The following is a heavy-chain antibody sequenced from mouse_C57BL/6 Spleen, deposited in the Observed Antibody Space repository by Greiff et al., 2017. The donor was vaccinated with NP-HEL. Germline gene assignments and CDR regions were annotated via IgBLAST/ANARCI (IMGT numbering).Heavy chain of an antibody. J-gene: IGHJ2*01. CDR3: AIGSSSLYYFDY. D-gene: IGHD1-1*01. Sequence: EVKLQQSGPELVKISCKASGYTFTDYYMNWVKQSHGKSLEWIGDINPNNGGTSYNQKFKGKATLTVDKSSSTAYMELRSLTSEDSAVYYCAIGSSSLYYFDYWGQGTTLTVSS. CDR1: GYTFTDYY. CDR2: INPNNGGT. V-gene: IGHV1-26*01.